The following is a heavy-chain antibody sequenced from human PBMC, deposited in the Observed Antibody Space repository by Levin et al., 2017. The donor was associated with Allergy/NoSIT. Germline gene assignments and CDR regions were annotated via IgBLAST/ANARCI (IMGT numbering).Heavy chain of an antibody. D-gene: IGHD2-15*01. CDR2: MSHDGSNK. V-gene: IGHV3-30*18. Sequence: GESLKISCAASGFIFSSNGMHWVRQAPGKGLEWVAVMSHDGSNKYYADSVKGRFTISRDNSKNTLYLQMNSLRVEDTAVYYCAKSQCSGGACYITDSSDSWGQGTLVTVSS. CDR3: AKSQCSGGACYITDSSDS. J-gene: IGHJ4*02. CDR1: GFIFSSNG.